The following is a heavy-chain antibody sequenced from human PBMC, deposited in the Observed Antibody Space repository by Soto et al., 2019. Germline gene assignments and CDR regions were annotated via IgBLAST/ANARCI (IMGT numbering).Heavy chain of an antibody. CDR1: GFSFSNHG. V-gene: IGHV3-30*03. CDR3: ARDPQVRLRSGYPDY. CDR2: ISYDGSNK. Sequence: GGSLRLSCAAASGFSFSNHGMRWVRQAPGKGLEWVSVISYDGSNKYYADSVKGRFTISRDNSKNTLYLQMNSLRAEDTAGYYCARDPQVRLRSGYPDYWGQGTLVTVSS. J-gene: IGHJ4*02. D-gene: IGHD3-22*01.